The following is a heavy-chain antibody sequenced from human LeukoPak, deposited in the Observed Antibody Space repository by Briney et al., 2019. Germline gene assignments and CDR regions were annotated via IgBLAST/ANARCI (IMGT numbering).Heavy chain of an antibody. J-gene: IGHJ4*02. D-gene: IGHD2-21*02. Sequence: GGSLRLSCAASGFTFSNYEMNWVRQAPGKGLEWVSYINERGTTMYYANSVKGRFTISRDNAKNSLYLQVNSLRAEDTAVYYCARKLTHCGGDCHDYWGQGTLVTVSS. CDR2: INERGTTM. CDR1: GFTFSNYE. CDR3: ARKLTHCGGDCHDY. V-gene: IGHV3-48*03.